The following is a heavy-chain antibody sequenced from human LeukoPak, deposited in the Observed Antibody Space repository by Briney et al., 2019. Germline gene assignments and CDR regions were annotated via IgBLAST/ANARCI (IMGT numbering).Heavy chain of an antibody. CDR2: ISYDGSNK. V-gene: IGHV3-30*18. Sequence: GGSLRLSCVVSGFTFNRCWMNWVRQAPGKGLEWVAVISYDGSNKYYADSVKGRFTISRVNSKNTLYLQMNSLRAEDTAVYYCAKDPRGGFGESFNWFDPWGQGTLVTVSS. CDR1: GFTFNRCW. D-gene: IGHD3-10*01. CDR3: AKDPRGGFGESFNWFDP. J-gene: IGHJ5*02.